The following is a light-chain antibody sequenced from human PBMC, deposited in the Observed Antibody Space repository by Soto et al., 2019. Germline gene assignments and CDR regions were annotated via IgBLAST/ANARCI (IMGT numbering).Light chain of an antibody. CDR1: QSISCY. J-gene: IGKJ1*01. CDR3: QHSYSTLRT. Sequence: DIQMTQSPSSLSASVGDRVTITCRASQSISCYLNWYQYKPGKAPKLMNYAASSLQSGVPSRFTGSTSGTDFTLAISRLQSEDFATYYGQHSYSTLRTFGQGTTGDIK. CDR2: AAS. V-gene: IGKV1-39*01.